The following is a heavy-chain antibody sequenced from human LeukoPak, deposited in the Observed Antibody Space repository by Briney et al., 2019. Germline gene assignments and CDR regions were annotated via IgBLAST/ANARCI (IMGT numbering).Heavy chain of an antibody. D-gene: IGHD2-15*01. J-gene: IGHJ4*02. V-gene: IGHV4-34*01. CDR2: IDHNGST. Sequence: PSETLSLTCAVYSGSFSDYYWSWIRQSPGKGLEWIGEIDHNGSTNYNPSLKSRVSFSVDTSKNQFSLKLTSVTAADTAVYYCARDGYCSGGGCYNRGFDYWGQGTLVTVSS. CDR1: SGSFSDYY. CDR3: ARDGYCSGGGCYNRGFDY.